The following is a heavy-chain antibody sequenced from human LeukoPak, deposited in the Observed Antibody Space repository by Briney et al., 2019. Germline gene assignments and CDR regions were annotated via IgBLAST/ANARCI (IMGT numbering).Heavy chain of an antibody. CDR2: ISVSDDST. D-gene: IGHD5-18*01. J-gene: IGHJ6*03. V-gene: IGHV3-43*02. CDR3: AKARGRNTAIRADRAYYYYYMDV. Sequence: PGGSLRLSCAASGFTSSDYTMNWVRQSPGKGLEWVSGISVSDDSTYYADSVKGRFTISRDNSKNSLYLQMNSLRTEDTALYYCAKARGRNTAIRADRAYYYYYMDVWGKGTTVTVSS. CDR1: GFTSSDYT.